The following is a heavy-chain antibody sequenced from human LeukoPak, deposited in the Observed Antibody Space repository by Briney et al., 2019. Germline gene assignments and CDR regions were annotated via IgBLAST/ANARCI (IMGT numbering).Heavy chain of an antibody. Sequence: GGSLRPSCAASGFTFDDYAMHWVRHAPGKGLEWVSGISWNSGSIGYADSVKGRFTISRDNAKNSLYLQMNSLRAEDTALYYCAKEGRPAAPFFDYWGQGTLVTVSS. D-gene: IGHD2-2*01. CDR2: ISWNSGSI. J-gene: IGHJ4*02. CDR1: GFTFDDYA. CDR3: AKEGRPAAPFFDY. V-gene: IGHV3-9*01.